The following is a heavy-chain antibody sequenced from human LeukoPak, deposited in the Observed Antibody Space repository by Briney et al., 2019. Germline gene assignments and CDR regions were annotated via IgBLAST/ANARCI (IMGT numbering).Heavy chain of an antibody. V-gene: IGHV3-30*02. Sequence: PGGSLRLSCAASGFTFSSYGMHWVRQASGKGLEWVAFIRYDGSNKYYADSVKGRFTISRDNSKNKLYLQMNSLRAEDTAVYYCAKVVGYCSSTSCWSGAFDIWGQGTMVTVSS. CDR1: GFTFSSYG. J-gene: IGHJ3*02. CDR3: AKVVGYCSSTSCWSGAFDI. D-gene: IGHD2-2*01. CDR2: IRYDGSNK.